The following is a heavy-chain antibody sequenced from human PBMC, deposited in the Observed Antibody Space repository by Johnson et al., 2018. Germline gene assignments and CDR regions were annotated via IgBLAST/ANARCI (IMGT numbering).Heavy chain of an antibody. CDR3: VKEGYDSWNMVYYYYMDV. CDR1: GFTFSAYG. Sequence: QVQLVESGGGVVQPGRSLRLSCAASGFTFSAYGMHWVRQAPGKGLEWVAIISFDGSSKYYIDSVKGRFTVSRENSKTTLYLQINSLRAEDTTVYYFVKEGYDSWNMVYYYYMDVWGKGTTVTVSS. J-gene: IGHJ6*03. CDR2: ISFDGSSK. V-gene: IGHV3-30*18. D-gene: IGHD3-3*01.